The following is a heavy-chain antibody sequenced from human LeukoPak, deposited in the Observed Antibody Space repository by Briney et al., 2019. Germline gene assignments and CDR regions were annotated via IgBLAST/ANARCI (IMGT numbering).Heavy chain of an antibody. J-gene: IGHJ4*02. CDR2: IYYSGST. D-gene: IGHD3-22*01. V-gene: IGHV4-39*01. CDR3: ARQGYYYDSSGYYWGSPLFDY. CDR1: GGSISSSSYY. Sequence: SETLSLTCTVSGGSISSSSYYWGWIRQPPGKGLEWIGSIYYSGSTYYNPSLKSRVTISVDTSKNQFSLKLSSVTAAGTAVYYCARQGYYYDSSGYYWGSPLFDYWGQGTLVTVSS.